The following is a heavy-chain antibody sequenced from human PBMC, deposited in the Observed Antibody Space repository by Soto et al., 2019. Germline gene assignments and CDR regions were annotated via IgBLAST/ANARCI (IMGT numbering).Heavy chain of an antibody. D-gene: IGHD5-18*01. CDR3: AIPPGYSYGPFDY. V-gene: IGHV3-23*01. J-gene: IGHJ4*02. CDR2: ISGSGGST. CDR1: GFTFSSYA. Sequence: EVQLLESGGGLVQPGGSLRLSCAASGFTFSSYAMSWVRQAPGKGLEWVSAISGSGGSTYYADSVKGRFTISRDNSKNTLYLQMNSLRAEDTAVYYCAIPPGYSYGPFDYWGQGTLVTVSS.